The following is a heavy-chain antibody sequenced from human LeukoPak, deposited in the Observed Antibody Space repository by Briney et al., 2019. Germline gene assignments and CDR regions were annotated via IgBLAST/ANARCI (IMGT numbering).Heavy chain of an antibody. CDR2: VRNEGTKN. J-gene: IGHJ4*02. V-gene: IGHV3-30*02. Sequence: GGALRLSCAASGFTFSSYNMHWVRQAPGKGLEWVAFVRNEGTKNHYADSVKGRFTISRDNSKNTLYLQMNSLRGEDTALYYCAKIDSWGQGTLVTVSS. CDR3: AKIDS. CDR1: GFTFSSYN.